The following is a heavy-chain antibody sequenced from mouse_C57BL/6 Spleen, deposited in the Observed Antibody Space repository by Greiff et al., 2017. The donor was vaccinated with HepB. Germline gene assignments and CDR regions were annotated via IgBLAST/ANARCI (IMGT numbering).Heavy chain of an antibody. V-gene: IGHV1-80*01. D-gene: IGHD4-1*01. CDR3: ARSDWDVAMDY. J-gene: IGHJ4*01. CDR2: IYPGDGDT. Sequence: VQLQQSGAELVKPGASVKISCKASGYAFSSYWMNWVKQRPGKGLEWIGQIYPGDGDTNYNGKFKGKATLTADKSSSTAYMQLSSLTSEDSAVYFCARSDWDVAMDYWGQGTSVTVSS. CDR1: GYAFSSYW.